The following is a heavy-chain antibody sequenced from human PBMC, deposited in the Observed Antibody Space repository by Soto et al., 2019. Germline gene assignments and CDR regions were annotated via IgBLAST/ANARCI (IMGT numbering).Heavy chain of an antibody. V-gene: IGHV4-4*07. D-gene: IGHD3-3*01. CDR1: GGAINSYY. CDR2: IYSSGST. CDR3: ARGQRFSDWFDP. Sequence: SETLSLTCTVSGGAINSYYWTWIRQPAGKGLEWIGRIYSSGSTKYNPSLQSRVTMSLDTSKNQFSLRLTSVTAADTAVYYCARGQRFSDWFDPWDHGTLVTVS. J-gene: IGHJ5*02.